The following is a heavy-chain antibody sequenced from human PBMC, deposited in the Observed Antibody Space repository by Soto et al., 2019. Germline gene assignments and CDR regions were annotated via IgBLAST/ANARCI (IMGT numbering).Heavy chain of an antibody. Sequence: EVQLLESGGGLVQPGGSLRLSCAASGFTFSSYAMSWVRQAPGKGLEWVSTISGSGGNAYYADSVKGRFSISRDTSKNTLRLQKNSLRGDDTAVYYCAKDGASGSYPPYYYFGMDVWGQGTTVTVSS. V-gene: IGHV3-23*01. D-gene: IGHD1-26*01. CDR3: AKDGASGSYPPYYYFGMDV. CDR2: ISGSGGNA. CDR1: GFTFSSYA. J-gene: IGHJ6*02.